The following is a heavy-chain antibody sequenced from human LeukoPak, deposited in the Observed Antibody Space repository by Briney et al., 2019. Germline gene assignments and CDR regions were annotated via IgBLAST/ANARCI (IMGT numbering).Heavy chain of an antibody. V-gene: IGHV3-53*01. Sequence: GGSLRLSCTVSGFTVTSNSMSWVRQAPGKGLEWVSFIYSGGNTHYSDSVKGRFTISRDNSKNTLYFQMDSLRAEDTAVYYCARRAGEYSHPYDYWGQGTLVTVSS. D-gene: IGHD4-17*01. CDR2: IYSGGNT. CDR3: ARRAGEYSHPYDY. CDR1: GFTVTSNS. J-gene: IGHJ4*02.